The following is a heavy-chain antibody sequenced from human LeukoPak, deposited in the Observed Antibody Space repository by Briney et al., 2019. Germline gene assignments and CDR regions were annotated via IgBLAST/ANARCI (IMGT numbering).Heavy chain of an antibody. V-gene: IGHV3-74*01. D-gene: IGHD6-6*01. CDR1: GFTFSTYW. J-gene: IGHJ4*02. CDR3: ARDRSIASDY. Sequence: GGSLRLSCAASGFTFSTYWMHWVRQGPGKGLVWVSRIKSDGSSTSYADSVKGRFTISRDNAKNTLYLQMNSLRAEDTAVYYCARDRSIASDYWGQGTLVTVSS. CDR2: IKSDGSST.